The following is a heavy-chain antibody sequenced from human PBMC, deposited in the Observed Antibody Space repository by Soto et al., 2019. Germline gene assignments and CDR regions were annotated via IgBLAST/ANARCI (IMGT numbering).Heavy chain of an antibody. V-gene: IGHV1-2*04. CDR1: GYTFTGYD. Sequence: ASVKVSCKASGYTFTGYDMNWVRQAPGQGLEWMGWINPNSGATNYAQKFQGWVTMTRDTSISTAYMELSRLRSDDTAVYYCATRSSSGWYDYGMDGWGQGTTVTVSS. D-gene: IGHD6-19*01. CDR2: INPNSGAT. CDR3: ATRSSSGWYDYGMDG. J-gene: IGHJ6*02.